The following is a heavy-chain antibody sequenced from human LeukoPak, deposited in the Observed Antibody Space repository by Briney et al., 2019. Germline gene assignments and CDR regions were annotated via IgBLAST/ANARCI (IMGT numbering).Heavy chain of an antibody. J-gene: IGHJ5*02. CDR2: IYYSGST. Sequence: SETLSLTCTVSGGSISSSSYYWGWIRQPPGKGLEWIGSIYYSGSTYYNPSLKSRVTISVDTSKNQFSLKLSSVTAADTAVYYCARGDVAALLSWFDPWGQGTLVTVSS. D-gene: IGHD2-15*01. CDR3: ARGDVAALLSWFDP. V-gene: IGHV4-39*07. CDR1: GGSISSSSYY.